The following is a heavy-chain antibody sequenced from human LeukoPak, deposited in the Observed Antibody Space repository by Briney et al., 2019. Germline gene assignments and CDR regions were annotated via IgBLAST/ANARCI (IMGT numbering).Heavy chain of an antibody. V-gene: IGHV1-69*05. D-gene: IGHD4-17*01. CDR3: ARDYGDYVSYYYYGMDV. J-gene: IGHJ6*02. Sequence: ASVKVSCKASGGTFSSYAISWVRQAPGQGLEWMGGIIPIFGTANYAQKFQGRVTITTDESTSTAYMELSSLRSEDTAVYYCARDYGDYVSYYYYGMDVWGQGTTVTVSS. CDR2: IIPIFGTA. CDR1: GGTFSSYA.